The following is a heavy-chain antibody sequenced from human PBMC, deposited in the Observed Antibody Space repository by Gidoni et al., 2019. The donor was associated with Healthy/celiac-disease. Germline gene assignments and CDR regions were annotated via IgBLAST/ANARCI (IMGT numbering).Heavy chain of an antibody. CDR3: ARDKLILTGYSLDY. J-gene: IGHJ4*02. V-gene: IGHV3-30-3*01. CDR1: GFTFSSYA. CDR2: ISYDGSNK. D-gene: IGHD3-9*01. Sequence: QVQLVESGGGVVQPGRSLRLSCAASGFTFSSYAMHWVRQAPGKGLEWVAVISYDGSNKYYADSVKGRFTISRDNSKNTLYLQMNSLRAEDTAVYYCARDKLILTGYSLDYWGQGTLVTVSS.